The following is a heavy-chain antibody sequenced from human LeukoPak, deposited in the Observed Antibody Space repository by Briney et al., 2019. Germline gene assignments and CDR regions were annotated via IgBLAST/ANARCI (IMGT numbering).Heavy chain of an antibody. J-gene: IGHJ4*02. V-gene: IGHV4-59*13. D-gene: IGHD3-22*01. CDR2: ISYSGCT. CDR1: GGSISSYY. CDR3: ANYYDSSGFDY. Sequence: SSEPLSLTCTVSGGSISSYYCSWIRQPPGKGLEWIGYISYSGCTNYNPSLKSRVTISVDTSKNQFSLKLSSVTAADTAVYYCANYYDSSGFDYWGQGALVTVSS.